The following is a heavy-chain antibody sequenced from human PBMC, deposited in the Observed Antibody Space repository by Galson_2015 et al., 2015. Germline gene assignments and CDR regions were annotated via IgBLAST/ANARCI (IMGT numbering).Heavy chain of an antibody. CDR1: EFTFSNYY. D-gene: IGHD3-3*01. J-gene: IGHJ4*02. Sequence: SLRLSCAASEFTFSNYYMSWVRQAPGKGLEWVSSISSTTTYIYYADSVKGRFTISRDNAKNSLYLQMNSLGAEDTALYYCARQILDYDFWTGYYPTNFNYWGQGTLVTVSS. V-gene: IGHV3-21*01. CDR2: ISSTTTYI. CDR3: ARQILDYDFWTGYYPTNFNY.